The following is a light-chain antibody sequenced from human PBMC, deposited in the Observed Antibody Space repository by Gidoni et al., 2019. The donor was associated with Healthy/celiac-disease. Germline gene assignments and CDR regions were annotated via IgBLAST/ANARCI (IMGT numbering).Light chain of an antibody. Sequence: LTQSPATLSLSPGERATLSCRASQSVSSYLAWYQQKPGQAPRLLIYDASNRATGIPARCSGSGAGTDVTLTISSLEPEDVAVYYCQQRSNWPPLTFGGGTKVEIK. CDR3: QQRSNWPPLT. CDR2: DAS. J-gene: IGKJ4*02. CDR1: QSVSSY. V-gene: IGKV3-11*01.